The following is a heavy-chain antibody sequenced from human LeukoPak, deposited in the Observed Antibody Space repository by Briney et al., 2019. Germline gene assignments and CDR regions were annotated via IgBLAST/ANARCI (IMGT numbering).Heavy chain of an antibody. J-gene: IGHJ4*02. Sequence: GESLKISCKGSGYSFTSYWIGWVRQIPGKGLEWMGIIYPGDFDTRYSPSFQGQVTISADKSISAAYLQWSSLKASDTAMYYCARRGGYSGYDYPWWGQGTLVTVSS. D-gene: IGHD5-12*01. CDR1: GYSFTSYW. CDR2: IYPGDFDT. CDR3: ARRGGYSGYDYPW. V-gene: IGHV5-51*01.